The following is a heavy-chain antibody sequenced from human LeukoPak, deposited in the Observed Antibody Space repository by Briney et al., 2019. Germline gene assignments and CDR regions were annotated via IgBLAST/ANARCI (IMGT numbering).Heavy chain of an antibody. CDR2: MCPSGSP. V-gene: IGHV4-34*01. CDR3: TRGLKLPFD. CDR1: GGSFSGYC. Sequence: SETLSLTCDVYGGSFSGYCWSWIRQAPGKGLEWIGEMCPSGSPAYNPSLRSRVTISVDMSQNHFSLRLTSMTAADTAVYYCTRGLKLPFDWGQGTLVTVSS. J-gene: IGHJ4*02.